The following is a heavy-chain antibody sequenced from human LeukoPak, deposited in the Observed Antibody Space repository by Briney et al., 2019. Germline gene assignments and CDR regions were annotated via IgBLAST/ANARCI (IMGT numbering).Heavy chain of an antibody. CDR1: GGSFSGYH. Sequence: PSETLSLTCAVYGGSFSGYHWSWIRQPPGKGLEWIGEINHSGSTNCNPSLKSRVTISVDTSKNQFSLKLSSVTAADTAVYYCARHWSYYYGSGSYSPFDYWGQGTLVTVSS. D-gene: IGHD3-10*01. V-gene: IGHV4-34*01. CDR3: ARHWSYYYGSGSYSPFDY. J-gene: IGHJ4*02. CDR2: INHSGST.